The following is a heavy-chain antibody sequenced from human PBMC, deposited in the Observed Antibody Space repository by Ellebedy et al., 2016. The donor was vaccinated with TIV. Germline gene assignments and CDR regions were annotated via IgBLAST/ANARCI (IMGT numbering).Heavy chain of an antibody. D-gene: IGHD3-10*01. V-gene: IGHV3-9*01. CDR1: GFTFDDYA. Sequence: SLKISCAASGFTFDDYAMHWVRQAPGKGLEWVSGISWNSGSIGYADSVKGRFTISRDNAKNSLYLQMNSLRAADTALYYCAKDYFGVRDYYYYGMDVWGQGTTVTVSS. CDR2: ISWNSGSI. J-gene: IGHJ6*02. CDR3: AKDYFGVRDYYYYGMDV.